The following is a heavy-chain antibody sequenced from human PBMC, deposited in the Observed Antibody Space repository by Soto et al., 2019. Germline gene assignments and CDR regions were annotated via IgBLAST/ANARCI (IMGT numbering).Heavy chain of an antibody. D-gene: IGHD6-13*01. J-gene: IGHJ4*02. CDR3: SRLVVNSWLVQ. V-gene: IGHV6-1*01. CDR1: GDSVSSNDAV. CDR2: TYYRYIWQT. Sequence: QVQLQQSGPGLVKPSQTLSLTCAIYGDSVSSNDAVWNWIRQSPSRGLEWLGRTYYRYIWQTEYEVAVKCRMTINPDAAKNQFALQLNYVTPEDTAMYSCSRLVVNSWLVQWGQGTLVTVSA.